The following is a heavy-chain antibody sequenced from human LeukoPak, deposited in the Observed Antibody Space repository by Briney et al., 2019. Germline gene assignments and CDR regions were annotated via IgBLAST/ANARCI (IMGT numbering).Heavy chain of an antibody. V-gene: IGHV3-53*01. CDR1: GVSLSSNY. CDR3: ARAICSGGKCYFDY. CDR2: IYSSGST. D-gene: IGHD2-15*01. J-gene: IGHJ4*02. Sequence: GGSLRLSCAASGVSLSSNYMSWVRQTPGKGLEWVSLIYSSGSTYYTDSVKGRFTISIDNSKNTLYLQMNSLRAEDTAVYYCARAICSGGKCYFDYWGQGTLVTVSS.